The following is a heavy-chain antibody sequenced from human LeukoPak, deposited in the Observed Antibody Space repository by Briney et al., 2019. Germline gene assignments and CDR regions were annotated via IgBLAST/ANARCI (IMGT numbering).Heavy chain of an antibody. CDR3: AAYLYCDFWSGPFDY. J-gene: IGHJ4*02. V-gene: IGHV1-69*05. CDR2: IIPIFGTA. CDR1: GGTFSSYA. Sequence: GASVKVSCKASGGTFSSYAISWVRQAPGQGLEWMGRIIPIFGTANYAQKFQGRVTITTDESTSTAYMELSSLRSEDTAVYYCAAYLYCDFWSGPFDYWGQGTLVTVSS. D-gene: IGHD3-3*01.